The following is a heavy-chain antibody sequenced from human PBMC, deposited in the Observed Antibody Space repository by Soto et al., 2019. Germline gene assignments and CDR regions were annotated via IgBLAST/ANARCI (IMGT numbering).Heavy chain of an antibody. CDR3: TRDRGYSYGYYYGVDV. V-gene: IGHV3-49*03. CDR2: IRSKAYGGTT. CDR1: GFTFGDYA. Sequence: GGSLRLSCTASGFTFGDYAMSWFRQAPGKGLEWVGFIRSKAYGGTTEYAASVKGRFTISRDDSKSIAYLQMNSLKTEDTAVYYCTRDRGYSYGYYYGVDVWGQGTAVTVSS. D-gene: IGHD5-18*01. J-gene: IGHJ6*02.